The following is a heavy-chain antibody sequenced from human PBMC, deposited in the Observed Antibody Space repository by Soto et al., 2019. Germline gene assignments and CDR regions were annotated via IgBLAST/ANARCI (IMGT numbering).Heavy chain of an antibody. CDR2: ISGSGGST. CDR1: GFTFSSYA. CDR3: AKEDNYYDSSGYYYNWFDP. Sequence: VQLLESGGGLVQPGGSLRLSCAASGFTFSSYAMSWVRQAPGKGLEWVSAISGSGGSTYYADSVKGRFTISRDNSKNTLYLQMNSLRAEDTAVYYCAKEDNYYDSSGYYYNWFDPWGQGTLVTVSS. D-gene: IGHD3-22*01. V-gene: IGHV3-23*01. J-gene: IGHJ5*02.